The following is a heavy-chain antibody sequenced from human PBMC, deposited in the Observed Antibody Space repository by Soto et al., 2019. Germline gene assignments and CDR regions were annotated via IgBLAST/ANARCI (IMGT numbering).Heavy chain of an antibody. Sequence: QVQLVESGGGVVQPGRSLRLSCAASGFTFSGLAMHWVRQVSGKGLEWVAVIWYDGSNKYYADSVKGRFTISRDNSKNTRDRQMNSLRAEDTAVYYCARGYWHDASGAKTVYYVAYWGQGTQVTVSS. CDR3: ARGYWHDASGAKTVYYVAY. J-gene: IGHJ4*02. CDR1: GFTFSGLA. CDR2: IWYDGSNK. D-gene: IGHD2-8*02. V-gene: IGHV3-33*01.